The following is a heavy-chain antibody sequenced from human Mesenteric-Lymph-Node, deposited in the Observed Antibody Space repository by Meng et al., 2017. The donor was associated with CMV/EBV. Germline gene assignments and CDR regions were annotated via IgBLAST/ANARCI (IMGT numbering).Heavy chain of an antibody. CDR2: IQHSGST. Sequence: QMPLQQWGVRMLKPAETPPLPCAVYGGALSGYYWNWIRQPPGKGLEWIGEIQHSGSTNYNPSLKSRVTISVDTSKNQSSLKVTSVTAAVTAVYYCATGVGSGSSNWFDPWGQGTLVTVSS. CDR1: GGALSGYY. J-gene: IGHJ5*02. CDR3: ATGVGSGSSNWFDP. D-gene: IGHD3-10*01. V-gene: IGHV4-34*01.